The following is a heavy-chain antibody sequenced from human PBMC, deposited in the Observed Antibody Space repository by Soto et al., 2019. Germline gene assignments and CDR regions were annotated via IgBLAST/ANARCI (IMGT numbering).Heavy chain of an antibody. Sequence: HLGGSLRLSCAASGFTFSSYAMHWVRQAPGKGLEWVAVISYDGSNKYYADSVKGRFTISRDNSKNTLYLQMNSLRAEDTAVYYCARDRIMIVGATNRMDVWGQGTTVTVSS. CDR2: ISYDGSNK. CDR1: GFTFSSYA. D-gene: IGHD1-26*01. J-gene: IGHJ6*02. CDR3: ARDRIMIVGATNRMDV. V-gene: IGHV3-30-3*01.